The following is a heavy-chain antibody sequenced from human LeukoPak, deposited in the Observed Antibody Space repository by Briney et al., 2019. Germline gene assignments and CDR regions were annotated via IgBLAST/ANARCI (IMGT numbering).Heavy chain of an antibody. J-gene: IGHJ5*02. V-gene: IGHV4-4*07. CDR2: IYTSGST. Sequence: PSETLSLTCTVSGGSISSYYWSWIRQPAGKGLEWIGRIYTSGSTNYNPSLKSRVTMSVDTSKNQFSLKLSSVTAADTAVYYCARGNVAAAGISWFDPWGQGTLVTVSS. CDR3: ARGNVAAAGISWFDP. D-gene: IGHD6-13*01. CDR1: GGSISSYY.